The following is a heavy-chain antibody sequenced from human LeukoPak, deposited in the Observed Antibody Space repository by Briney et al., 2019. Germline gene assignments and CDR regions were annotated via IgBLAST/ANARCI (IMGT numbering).Heavy chain of an antibody. CDR1: GCTFSREW. D-gene: IGHD6-25*01. Sequence: GGSLRLSCAAAGCTFSREWRSWGRQAPGKGLECVANIKQDGSEKYYVDSVRGRFTLSRDNAKNSLYLQMNSLRVEDTAVYYCATSAARAIESWGQGTLVTVSS. V-gene: IGHV3-7*01. CDR2: IKQDGSEK. J-gene: IGHJ4*02. CDR3: ATSAARAIES.